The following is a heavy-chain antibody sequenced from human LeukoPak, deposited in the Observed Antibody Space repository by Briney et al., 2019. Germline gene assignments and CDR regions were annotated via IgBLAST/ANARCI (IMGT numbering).Heavy chain of an antibody. CDR2: VYATGST. J-gene: IGHJ4*02. V-gene: IGHV4-38-2*02. CDR1: GYSISSGYY. Sequence: SETLSLTCTVSGYSISSGYYWGWIRPPPGKGLEWIGRVYATGSTNYSPSLKSRATISLDPSKNQFSLKLSSVTAADTAMYYCARLAPYSSGPHFDYWGQGILVTVSS. D-gene: IGHD6-19*01. CDR3: ARLAPYSSGPHFDY.